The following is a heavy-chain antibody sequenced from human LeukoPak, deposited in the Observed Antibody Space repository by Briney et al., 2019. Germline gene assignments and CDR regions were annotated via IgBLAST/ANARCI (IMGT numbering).Heavy chain of an antibody. V-gene: IGHV1-24*01. CDR2: FDPEDGET. CDR1: GYTLTELS. CDR3: ATDPTYYYDSSGYYELGY. J-gene: IGHJ4*02. Sequence: ASVKVSCKVSGYTLTELSMHWVRQAPGKGLEWMGGFDPEDGETIYAQKFQGRVTMTEDTSTDTAYMELSSLRSEDTAVYYCATDPTYYYDSSGYYELGYWGQGTLVTVSS. D-gene: IGHD3-22*01.